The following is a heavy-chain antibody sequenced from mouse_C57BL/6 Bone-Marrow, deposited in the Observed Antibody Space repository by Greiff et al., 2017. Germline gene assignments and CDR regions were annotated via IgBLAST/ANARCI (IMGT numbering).Heavy chain of an antibody. Sequence: DVQLVESGGDLVKPGGSLKLSCAASGFTFSSYGMSWVRQTPDKRLEWVATISSGGSYTYYPDSVKGRFTISRDTAKNTLYLQRSSLKSEDTAMYYCARQKGSYDYGAGLAYWGQGTLVTVSA. J-gene: IGHJ3*01. CDR2: ISSGGSYT. CDR3: ARQKGSYDYGAGLAY. V-gene: IGHV5-6*01. D-gene: IGHD2-4*01. CDR1: GFTFSSYG.